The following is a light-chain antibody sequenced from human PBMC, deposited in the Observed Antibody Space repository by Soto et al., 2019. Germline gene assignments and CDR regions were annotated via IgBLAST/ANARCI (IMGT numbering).Light chain of an antibody. CDR3: QQRSDWPPVT. V-gene: IGKV3-11*01. Sequence: EIVLTQSPATLSLSPGERSTLSCRASQSVSRYLAWYQQKPGQAPRLLIYDASNRAPGIPARFSGSGSGTDFTLTIRRLEPEDFAVYYCQQRSDWPPVTFGGGTTVDIK. CDR2: DAS. J-gene: IGKJ4*01. CDR1: QSVSRY.